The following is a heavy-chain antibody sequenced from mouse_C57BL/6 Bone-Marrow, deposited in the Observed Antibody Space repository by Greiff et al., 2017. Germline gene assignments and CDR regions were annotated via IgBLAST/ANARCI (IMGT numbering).Heavy chain of an antibody. V-gene: IGHV5-4*01. D-gene: IGHD1-1*01. J-gene: IGHJ3*01. Sequence: EVQRVESGGGLVKPGGSLKLSCAASGFTFSSYAMSWVRQTPEKRLEWVATISDGGSYTYYPDNVKGRFTISRDNAKNNLYLQMSHLKSEDTAMYYCARAYYYGSSYTGFAYWGQGTLVTVSA. CDR1: GFTFSSYA. CDR2: ISDGGSYT. CDR3: ARAYYYGSSYTGFAY.